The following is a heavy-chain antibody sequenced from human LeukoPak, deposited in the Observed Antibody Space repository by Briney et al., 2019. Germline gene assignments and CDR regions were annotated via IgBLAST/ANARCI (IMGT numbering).Heavy chain of an antibody. D-gene: IGHD3-10*01. Sequence: GGSLRLSRAASGFTFSSFSFNWVRQAPGKGLEWVSYISVSGNTIYYADSVKGRFTISRDNAKNSLYLQMNSLRDEDTAVYYCARYGSGSYDYWGQGTLVTVSS. CDR3: ARYGSGSYDY. J-gene: IGHJ4*02. CDR2: ISVSGNTI. V-gene: IGHV3-48*02. CDR1: GFTFSSFS.